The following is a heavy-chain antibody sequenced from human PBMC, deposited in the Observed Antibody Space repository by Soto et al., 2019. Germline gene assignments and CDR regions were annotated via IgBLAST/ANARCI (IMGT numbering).Heavy chain of an antibody. CDR2: INAGNGNT. CDR1: GYTFTSYA. J-gene: IGHJ4*02. CDR3: ARSAPPIDY. Sequence: QVQLVQSGAEVKKPGASVKVSCKASGYTFTSYAMHWVRQAPGQRLEWMGWINAGNGNTKQSQKFQGRVTITRDTSASTAYMELSSLRSEDTAVYYCARSAPPIDYLGQGTLVTVSS. V-gene: IGHV1-3*01.